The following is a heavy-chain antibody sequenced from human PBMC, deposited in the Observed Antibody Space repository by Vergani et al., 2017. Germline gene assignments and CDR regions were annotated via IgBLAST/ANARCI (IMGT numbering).Heavy chain of an antibody. D-gene: IGHD1-1*01. CDR1: GFTFSSYA. CDR2: ISGSGGST. V-gene: IGHV3-23*01. CDR3: ARGTEGYFDY. Sequence: EVQLLESGGGLVQPGGSLRLSCAASGFTFSSYAMSWVRQAPGKGLEWVSAISGSGGSTYYADSVKGRFTISRDNSKNTLYLQMNSLGAEGTAVYYCARGTEGYFDYWGQGTLVTVSS. J-gene: IGHJ4*02.